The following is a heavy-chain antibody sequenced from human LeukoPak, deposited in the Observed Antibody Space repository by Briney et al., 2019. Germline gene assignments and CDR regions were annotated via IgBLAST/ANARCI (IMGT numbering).Heavy chain of an antibody. V-gene: IGHV7-4-1*02. CDR2: INTNTGNP. D-gene: IGHD5-12*01. Sequence: ASVKVSCKASGYTLISYVMNWVRQAPGQGLEWMGWINTNTGNPTYAQGFTGRFVFSLDTSVNTAYLQISSLKAEDTAVYYCARGYSGYDYREDMDVWGTGTTVTVSS. J-gene: IGHJ6*03. CDR3: ARGYSGYDYREDMDV. CDR1: GYTLISYV.